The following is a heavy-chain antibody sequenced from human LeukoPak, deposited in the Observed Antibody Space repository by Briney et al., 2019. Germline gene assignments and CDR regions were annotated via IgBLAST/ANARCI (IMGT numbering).Heavy chain of an antibody. V-gene: IGHV1-2*06. CDR2: INPNSGGT. Sequence: ASVKVSYKASGYTFTGYYMHWVRQAPGQGLEWMGRINPNSGGTNYAQKFQGRVTMTRDTSISTAYMELSRLRSDDTAVYYCAGVGGTYYYDSSGYFVDYWGQGTLVTVSS. D-gene: IGHD3-22*01. CDR1: GYTFTGYY. J-gene: IGHJ4*02. CDR3: AGVGGTYYYDSSGYFVDY.